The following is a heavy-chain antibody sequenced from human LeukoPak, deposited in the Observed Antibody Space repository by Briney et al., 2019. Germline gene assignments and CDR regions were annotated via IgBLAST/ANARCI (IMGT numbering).Heavy chain of an antibody. CDR2: ISAYNGNT. Sequence: ASVKVSCKASGYTFTSYGISWVRQAPGQGLEWMRWISAYNGNTNYAQKLQGRVTMTTDTSTSTAYMELRSLRSDDTAVYYCARDSGGDCSSTSCYTGIDYWGQGTLVTVSS. CDR3: ARDSGGDCSSTSCYTGIDY. V-gene: IGHV1-18*01. D-gene: IGHD2-2*02. CDR1: GYTFTSYG. J-gene: IGHJ4*02.